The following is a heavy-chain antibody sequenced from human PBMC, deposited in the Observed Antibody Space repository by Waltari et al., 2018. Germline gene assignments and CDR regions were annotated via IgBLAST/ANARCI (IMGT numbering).Heavy chain of an antibody. CDR2: IQTSGST. CDR3: ARGGYSSGWPTFDY. D-gene: IGHD6-19*01. CDR1: GDSISNYY. Sequence: QVQLQESGPGLAKPSETLSLTCTVSGDSISNYYWNWIRQPAERGLEWIGRIQTSGSTNYNPSLKSRVTMSIDTSKNQFSLKLTSVTAADTAVYYCARGGYSSGWPTFDYWGQGTLVTVFS. V-gene: IGHV4-4*07. J-gene: IGHJ4*02.